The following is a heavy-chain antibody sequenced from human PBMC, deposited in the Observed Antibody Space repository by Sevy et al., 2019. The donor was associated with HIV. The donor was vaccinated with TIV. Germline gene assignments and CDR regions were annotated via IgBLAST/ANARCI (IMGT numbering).Heavy chain of an antibody. CDR1: GGTFSSYA. CDR3: VRGPNGSYLLYYFDN. Sequence: ASVKVSCKASGGTFSSYAISWVRQAPGQGLEWLGGIIPMFGTANYAQKFQGRVIITADESTSTVYMELSSLKSGDTAVYYCVRGPNGSYLLYYFDNWGQGILVTVSS. D-gene: IGHD3-10*01. CDR2: IIPMFGTA. J-gene: IGHJ4*02. V-gene: IGHV1-69*13.